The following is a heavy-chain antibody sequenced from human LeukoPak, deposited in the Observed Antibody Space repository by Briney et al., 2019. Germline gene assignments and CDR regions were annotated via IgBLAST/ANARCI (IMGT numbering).Heavy chain of an antibody. CDR3: AKVALGYCSGGSCYYFDY. CDR2: INSFGAST. Sequence: GGSLRLSCAASGFTFSGYAMSWVRQAPEKGLEWVSSINSFGASTYYADSVKGRFTISRDNSKSTLYLQMNSLRAEDTAVYYCAKVALGYCSGGSCYYFDYGGQGTLVTVSS. D-gene: IGHD2-15*01. J-gene: IGHJ4*02. V-gene: IGHV3-23*01. CDR1: GFTFSGYA.